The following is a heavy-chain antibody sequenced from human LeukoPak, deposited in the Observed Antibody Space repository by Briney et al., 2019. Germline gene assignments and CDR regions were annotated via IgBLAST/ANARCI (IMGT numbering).Heavy chain of an antibody. CDR3: ARNLPAADY. Sequence: PGGSLRLSCAASGFTFDDYAMHWVRQAPGKGLEWVSGISWNSGSIGYADSVKGRFTISRDNAKNSLYLQMSSLRAEDTAVYYCARNLPAADYWGQGTLVTVSS. J-gene: IGHJ4*02. CDR2: ISWNSGSI. V-gene: IGHV3-9*01. D-gene: IGHD2-2*01. CDR1: GFTFDDYA.